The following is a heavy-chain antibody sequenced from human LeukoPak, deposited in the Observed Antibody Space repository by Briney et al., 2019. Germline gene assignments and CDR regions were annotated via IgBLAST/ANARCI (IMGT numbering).Heavy chain of an antibody. CDR3: AKWGDYGDPHFDY. J-gene: IGHJ4*02. Sequence: GGSLRLSCAASGFTVSSNYMSWVRQAPGKGLEWVSVIYSGGSTYYADSVKGRFTISRDNSKNTLYLQMNSLRAEDTALYYCAKWGDYGDPHFDYWGQGTLVTVSS. V-gene: IGHV3-53*05. D-gene: IGHD4-17*01. CDR1: GFTVSSNY. CDR2: IYSGGST.